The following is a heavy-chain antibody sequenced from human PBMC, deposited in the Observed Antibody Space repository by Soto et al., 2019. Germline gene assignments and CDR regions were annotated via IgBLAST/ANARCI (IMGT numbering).Heavy chain of an antibody. D-gene: IGHD3-10*01. Sequence: QVQLVQSGAEVKRPGSSVKVSCRASGDTFSNFSVNWVRQAPGQGLEWMGGIIPLFRLADYAQKFQGRLTITADHSTSTTFMELNSLTSEDTAFYYCARGGTLIRGAPQVDWFYPWGQGTLVIVSS. CDR2: IIPLFRLA. J-gene: IGHJ5*02. CDR3: ARGGTLIRGAPQVDWFYP. V-gene: IGHV1-69*17. CDR1: GDTFSNFS.